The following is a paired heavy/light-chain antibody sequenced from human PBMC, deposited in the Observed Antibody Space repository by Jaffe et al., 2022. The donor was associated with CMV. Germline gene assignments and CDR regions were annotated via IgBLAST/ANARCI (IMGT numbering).Heavy chain of an antibody. Sequence: EVQLVESGGGLVQPGGSLRLSCAASGFSFSDYALNWVRQTPGKGLEWISYISVNLNTIYYADSVKGRFTISRDNARNSLFLDMHSLRAEDTAVYYCAREWTRRGPLWFGELQPFDYWGQGTLVTVSS. V-gene: IGHV3-48*03. J-gene: IGHJ4*02. CDR2: ISVNLNTI. CDR1: GFSFSDYA. CDR3: AREWTRRGPLWFGELQPFDY. D-gene: IGHD3-10*01.
Light chain of an antibody. CDR1: SSDVGAGFD. J-gene: IGLJ2*01. V-gene: IGLV1-40*01. Sequence: QSVLTQPPSVSGAPGQRVTISCTGSSSDVGAGFDVHWYQQLPGKAPKLLIYGNNNRPSGVSDRFSGSKSGTSASLAITGLRAEDEADYYCHSFDNNMSGYVVFGGGTKLTVL. CDR2: GNN. CDR3: HSFDNNMSGYVV.